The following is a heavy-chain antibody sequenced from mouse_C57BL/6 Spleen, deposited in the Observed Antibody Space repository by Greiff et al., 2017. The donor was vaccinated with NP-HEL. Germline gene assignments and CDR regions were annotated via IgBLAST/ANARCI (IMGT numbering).Heavy chain of an antibody. J-gene: IGHJ3*01. V-gene: IGHV1-80*01. CDR1: GYAFSSYW. Sequence: VQLQQSGAELVKPGASVKISCKASGYAFSSYWMNWVKQRPGKGLEWIGQIYPGDGDTNYNGKFKGKATLTADKSSSTAYRQLSSLTSEDSAVYFCARRAYGSSYGFAYWGQGTLVTVSA. CDR2: IYPGDGDT. D-gene: IGHD1-1*01. CDR3: ARRAYGSSYGFAY.